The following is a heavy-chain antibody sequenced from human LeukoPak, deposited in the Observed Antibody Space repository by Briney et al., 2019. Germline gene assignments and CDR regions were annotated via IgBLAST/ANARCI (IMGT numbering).Heavy chain of an antibody. J-gene: IGHJ5*02. CDR3: ARSSLSEGANWPDP. V-gene: IGHV3-9*03. Sequence: GGSLRLSCASSGFTFDDYARHWVRQAPGKGLEWVSGISWNSGSIGYADSVKGRFTISRDNSKNTLYLQMGSLTAEDMAVYYCARSSLSEGANWPDPWGQGTLVAVSS. CDR2: ISWNSGSI. D-gene: IGHD1-26*01. CDR1: GFTFDDYA.